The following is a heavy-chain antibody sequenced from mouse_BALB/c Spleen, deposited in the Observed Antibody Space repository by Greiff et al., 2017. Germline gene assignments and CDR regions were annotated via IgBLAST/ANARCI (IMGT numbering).Heavy chain of an antibody. D-gene: IGHD2-1*01. J-gene: IGHJ2*01. CDR2: IYPGDGDT. CDR3: ARSDYGNYRVDY. V-gene: IGHV1-87*01. Sequence: VKLQQSGAELARPGASVKLSCKASGYTFTSYWMQWVKQRPGQGLEWIGAIYPGDGDTRYTQKFKGKATLTADKSSSTAYMQLSSLASEDSAVYYCARSDYGNYRVDYWGQGTTLTVSS. CDR1: GYTFTSYW.